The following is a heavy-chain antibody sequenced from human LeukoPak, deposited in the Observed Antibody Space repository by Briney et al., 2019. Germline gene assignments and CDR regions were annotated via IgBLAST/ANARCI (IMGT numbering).Heavy chain of an antibody. CDR1: GGSFSGYY. J-gene: IGHJ4*02. CDR3: ARRTGIKWLRLDY. CDR2: INHSGST. D-gene: IGHD5-12*01. V-gene: IGHV4-34*01. Sequence: PSETLSLTCAVYGGSFSGYYWSWIRQPPGKGLEWIGEINHSGSTNYNPSLKSRVTISVDTSRNQFSLKLSSVTAADTAVYYCARRTGIKWLRLDYWGQGTLVTVSS.